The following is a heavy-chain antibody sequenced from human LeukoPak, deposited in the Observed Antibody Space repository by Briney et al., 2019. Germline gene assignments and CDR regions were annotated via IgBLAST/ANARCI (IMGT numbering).Heavy chain of an antibody. Sequence: SETLSLTCSVSGDNMRDGGYYWSWIRQPPGKGLEWIGEINHSGSTNYNPSLKSRVTISVDTSKNQFSLKLSSVTAADTAVYYCAIWYYDSSGYSYDYWGQGTLVTVSS. J-gene: IGHJ4*02. V-gene: IGHV4-34*08. CDR3: AIWYYDSSGYSYDY. D-gene: IGHD3-22*01. CDR2: INHSGST. CDR1: GDNMRDGGYY.